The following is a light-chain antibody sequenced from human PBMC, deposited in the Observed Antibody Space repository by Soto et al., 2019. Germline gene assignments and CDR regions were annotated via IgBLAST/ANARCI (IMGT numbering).Light chain of an antibody. CDR1: QSISTW. CDR3: QQYNSYPWT. V-gene: IGKV1-5*01. CDR2: DVS. J-gene: IGKJ1*01. Sequence: DIPMTQSPSTLSASVGDRVTITCRASQSISTWLAWYQQKPGQAPKLLIYDVSRLESGIPSRFSGSGSGTEFTRTISSLQPDDFATYYCQQYNSYPWTFGQGTKVEIK.